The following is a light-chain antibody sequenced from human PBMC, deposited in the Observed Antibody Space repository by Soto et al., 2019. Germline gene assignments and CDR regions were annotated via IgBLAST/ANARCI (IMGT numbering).Light chain of an antibody. CDR3: QQYYSTPFT. Sequence: DIVMTQSPDSLAVSLGERATINCKSSQSVVYSSNNKNHLAWYQQKPGQPPKVLIYWASTRESGGPDRFSGSGSVADFLLPFISLQAEDVAVYYCQQYYSTPFTFGPGTKVDIK. CDR1: QSVVYSSNNKNH. V-gene: IGKV4-1*01. J-gene: IGKJ3*01. CDR2: WAS.